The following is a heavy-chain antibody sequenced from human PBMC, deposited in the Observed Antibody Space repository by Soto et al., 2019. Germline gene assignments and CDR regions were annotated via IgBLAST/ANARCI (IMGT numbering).Heavy chain of an antibody. CDR2: IDPSDSYT. J-gene: IGHJ5*02. V-gene: IGHV5-10-1*01. CDR1: GYIFTSYW. Sequence: GETLKISWNGSGYIFTSYWISWVRQMRGKGLEWMGRIDPSDSYTNYSPSFQGHVTISADKSISTAYLQWSSLKASDTAMYYCASSYSSGWPRGWFDPWGQGTLVTVSS. CDR3: ASSYSSGWPRGWFDP. D-gene: IGHD6-19*01.